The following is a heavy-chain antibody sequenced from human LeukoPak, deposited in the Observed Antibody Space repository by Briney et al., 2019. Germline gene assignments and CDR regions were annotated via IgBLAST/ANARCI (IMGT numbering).Heavy chain of an antibody. Sequence: ASVKVSCKASGYTFTSYYMHWVRQAPGQGLEWMGIINPSGGSTSYAQKFQGRVTMTRDMSTSTVYMELSSLRSEDTAVYYCARGYYYDSSGYYYRRGETFDYWGQGTLVTVSS. CDR3: ARGYYYDSSGYYYRRGETFDY. D-gene: IGHD3-22*01. V-gene: IGHV1-46*01. CDR1: GYTFTSYY. CDR2: INPSGGST. J-gene: IGHJ4*02.